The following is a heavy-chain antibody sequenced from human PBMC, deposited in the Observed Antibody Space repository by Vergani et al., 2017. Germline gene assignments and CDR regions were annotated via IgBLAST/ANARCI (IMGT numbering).Heavy chain of an antibody. CDR3: ARDAADRSFGWLLTQKHYYYYMDV. Sequence: EVQLLESGGGLVQPGGSLRLSCAASGFTFSSYAMSWVRQAPGKGLEWVSAISGSGGSTYYADSVKGRFTISRDNSKNTLSLLMNSLRAEDTAVYYCARDAADRSFGWLLTQKHYYYYMDVWGKGTTVTVSS. CDR1: GFTFSSYA. J-gene: IGHJ6*03. CDR2: ISGSGGST. D-gene: IGHD3-9*01. V-gene: IGHV3-23*01.